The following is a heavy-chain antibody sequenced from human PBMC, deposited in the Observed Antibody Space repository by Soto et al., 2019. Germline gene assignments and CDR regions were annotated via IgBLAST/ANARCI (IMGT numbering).Heavy chain of an antibody. Sequence: GESLKISCKGSGYSFTSYWIGWVRQMPGKGMEWMGIIYPGDSDTRYSPSFQGQVTISADKSISTAYLQWSSLKASDAAMYYCAYSSAYGSGSPSVGYYGMDVWGQGTTVTVSS. CDR1: GYSFTSYW. CDR2: IYPGDSDT. CDR3: AYSSAYGSGSPSVGYYGMDV. J-gene: IGHJ6*02. V-gene: IGHV5-51*01. D-gene: IGHD3-10*01.